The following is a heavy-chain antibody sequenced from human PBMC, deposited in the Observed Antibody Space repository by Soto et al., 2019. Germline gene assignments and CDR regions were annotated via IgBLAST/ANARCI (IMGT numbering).Heavy chain of an antibody. D-gene: IGHD6-13*01. CDR2: ISAYNGNT. V-gene: IGHV1-18*01. CDR3: ARSPLAAAALVRTPRGVWFDP. CDR1: GYTFTSYG. J-gene: IGHJ5*02. Sequence: GASVKVSCKASGYTFTSYGISWVRQAPGQGLECMGWISAYNGNTNYAQKLQGRVTMTTDTSTSTAYMELRSLRSDDTAVYYCARSPLAAAALVRTPRGVWFDPWGQGTLVTVSS.